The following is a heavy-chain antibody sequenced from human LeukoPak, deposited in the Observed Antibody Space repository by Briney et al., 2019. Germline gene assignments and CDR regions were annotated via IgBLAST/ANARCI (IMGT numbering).Heavy chain of an antibody. Sequence: GGSLRLSCAASGFTFSSYEMNWVRQAPGKGLEWVSYISSSGSTIYYADSVKGRFTISRDNAKNSLYLQMNSLRAEDTAVYYCARVYGLERAFDYWGQGTLVTVSS. D-gene: IGHD1-1*01. CDR1: GFTFSSYE. CDR2: ISSSGSTI. V-gene: IGHV3-48*03. CDR3: ARVYGLERAFDY. J-gene: IGHJ4*02.